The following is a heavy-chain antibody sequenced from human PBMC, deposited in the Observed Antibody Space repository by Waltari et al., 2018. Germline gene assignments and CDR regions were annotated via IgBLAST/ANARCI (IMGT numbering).Heavy chain of an antibody. J-gene: IGHJ6*02. CDR2: INHSGST. Sequence: QVQLQQWGAGLLKPSETLSLTCAVYGGSFSGYYWSWIRQPPGKGRGWIGEINHSGSTNSNPALTSRVTLSVDTSKNQFSLKLSSVTAADTAVYYCARGPAIVVVVAANYYYYGMDVWGQGTTVTVSS. D-gene: IGHD2-15*01. CDR1: GGSFSGYY. CDR3: ARGPAIVVVVAANYYYYGMDV. V-gene: IGHV4-34*01.